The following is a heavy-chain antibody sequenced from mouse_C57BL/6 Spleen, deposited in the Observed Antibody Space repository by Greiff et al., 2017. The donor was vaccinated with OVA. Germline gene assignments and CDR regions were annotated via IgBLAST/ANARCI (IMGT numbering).Heavy chain of an antibody. J-gene: IGHJ2*01. CDR1: GYAFSSSW. CDR3: ARKEGFEGFFDY. D-gene: IGHD3-3*01. V-gene: IGHV1-82*01. Sequence: QVQLQQSGPELVKPGASVKISCKASGYAFSSSWMNWVKQRPGKGLEWIGRIYPGDGDTNYNGKFKGKATLTADKSSSTAYMQLSSLTSEDSAVYFCARKEGFEGFFDYWGQVTTLTVSS. CDR2: IYPGDGDT.